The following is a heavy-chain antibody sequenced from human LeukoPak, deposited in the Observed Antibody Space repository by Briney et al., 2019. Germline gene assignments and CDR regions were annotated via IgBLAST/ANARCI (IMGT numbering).Heavy chain of an antibody. V-gene: IGHV1-18*01. CDR1: GYTFTSYG. Sequence: GASVKVSCKASGYTFTSYGISWVRQAPGQGLEWMGWISAYNGNTNYAQKFQGRVTMTRDTSTSTVYMELSSLRSEDTAVYYCARPPRHSSGYYYYWGQGTLVTVSS. CDR2: ISAYNGNT. CDR3: ARPPRHSSGYYYY. D-gene: IGHD3-22*01. J-gene: IGHJ4*02.